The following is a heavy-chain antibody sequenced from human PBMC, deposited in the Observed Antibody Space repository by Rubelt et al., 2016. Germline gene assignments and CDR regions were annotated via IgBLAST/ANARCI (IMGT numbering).Heavy chain of an antibody. CDR1: GGSFSGYY. V-gene: IGHV4-34*10. D-gene: IGHD2-2*01. J-gene: IGHJ5*01. CDR2: ISQSGTT. CDR3: ARGVVVAPGPKRRWNWFDS. Sequence: QVQLQESGPGLVKPSETLSLTCAVYGGSFSGYYWNWIRQSPGKGLEWVGEISQSGTTSYKSSLKSRATISVATSKNQFSLKLTSVTAAETAVYYCARGVVVAPGPKRRWNWFDSWGQGTLVTVSS.